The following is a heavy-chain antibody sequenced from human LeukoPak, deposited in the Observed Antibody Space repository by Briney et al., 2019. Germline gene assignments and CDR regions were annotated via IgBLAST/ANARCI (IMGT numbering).Heavy chain of an antibody. V-gene: IGHV4-4*09. CDR3: ARQQVVAAAGISSWFDP. CDR2: IYTSGST. J-gene: IGHJ5*02. Sequence: SETLSLTCTVSGGSISSYYWSWIRQPPGKGLECIGYIYTSGSTNYNPSLKSRVTISVDTSNNQFSLKLSSVTAADTAVYYCARQQVVAAAGISSWFDPWGQGTLVTVSS. CDR1: GGSISSYY. D-gene: IGHD6-13*01.